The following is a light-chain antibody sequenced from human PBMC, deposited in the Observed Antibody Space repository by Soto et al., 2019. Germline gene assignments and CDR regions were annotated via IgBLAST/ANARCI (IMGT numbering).Light chain of an antibody. Sequence: VVLTQSPLYMPVTLGQPPSIACRSPQLLVYSDGNTYLNWFQQRPGQSPGRVIYKVSNRDSGVPDRFSGSGSGTEFTLTISGLQPDDFATYYCQRYNSYSRTFGQGTKV. CDR2: KVS. V-gene: IGKV2-30*01. J-gene: IGKJ1*01. CDR3: QRYNSYSRT. CDR1: QLLVYSDGNTY.